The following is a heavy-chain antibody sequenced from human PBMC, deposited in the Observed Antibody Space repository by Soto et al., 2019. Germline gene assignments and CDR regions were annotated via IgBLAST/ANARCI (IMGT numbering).Heavy chain of an antibody. CDR1: GGTFSSYT. D-gene: IGHD2-21*02. CDR3: AREVVTTLDYYYYHMDV. J-gene: IGHJ6*03. V-gene: IGHV1-69*04. CDR2: IIPTLGIA. Sequence: ASVKVSCKASGGTFSSYTTSWVRQAPGQGLEWMGRIIPTLGIANYAQKFQGRVTITADKSTSTAYMELSSLRSEDTAVYYCAREVVTTLDYYYYHMDVWGKGTPVPVS.